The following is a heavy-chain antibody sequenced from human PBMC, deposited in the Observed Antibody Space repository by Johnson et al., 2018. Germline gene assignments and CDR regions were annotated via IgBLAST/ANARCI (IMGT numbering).Heavy chain of an antibody. CDR3: ARDPSFAYSYYNYMDA. Sequence: VQLLESGGGVVPPGRTLRLSCAASGFTFSNYGMHWVRQAPGKGLEWVALIWFDGNNKYYGESVKGRFTVSRDNAKKSLYLQMTSLRAEDAAVYYCARDPSFAYSYYNYMDAWGKGTTVTVSS. J-gene: IGHJ6*03. D-gene: IGHD3-16*01. CDR2: IWFDGNNK. V-gene: IGHV3-33*01. CDR1: GFTFSNYG.